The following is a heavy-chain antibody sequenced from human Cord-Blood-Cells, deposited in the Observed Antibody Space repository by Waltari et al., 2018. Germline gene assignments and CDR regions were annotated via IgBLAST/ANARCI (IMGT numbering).Heavy chain of an antibody. CDR1: GGSISSYY. D-gene: IGHD6-13*01. V-gene: IGHV4-4*07. J-gene: IGHJ5*02. CDR2: IYTSGST. Sequence: QVQLQESGPGLVKPSEILSLTCTVPGGSISSYYWSWIRQPAGKGLEWIGRIYTSGSTHYNPSLKRRVTMSVDTSKNQFSLTLSSVTAADTAVYYCARDLQSEQGNWFDPWGQGTLVTVSS. CDR3: ARDLQSEQGNWFDP.